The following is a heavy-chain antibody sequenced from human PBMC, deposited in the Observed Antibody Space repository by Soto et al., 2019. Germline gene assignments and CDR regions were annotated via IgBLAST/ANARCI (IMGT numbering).Heavy chain of an antibody. Sequence: PGESLKISCEASGYMFPIYHISWVRQMPGKGLGWVGKIDPSDSRTMYRPSSRARITISVDKSINTAYLEWGRLKASDTAMYYCARHDSSGDFDFWGQGTQVTVSS. CDR3: ARHDSSGDFDF. CDR2: IDPSDSRT. D-gene: IGHD5-12*01. J-gene: IGHJ4*02. V-gene: IGHV5-10-1*01. CDR1: GYMFPIYH.